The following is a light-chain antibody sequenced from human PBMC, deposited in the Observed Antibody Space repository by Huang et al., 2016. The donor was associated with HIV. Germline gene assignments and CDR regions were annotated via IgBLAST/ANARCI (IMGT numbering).Light chain of an antibody. CDR3: QHYSNSPFT. J-gene: IGKJ3*01. CDR2: GAS. CDR1: QSVSSSY. V-gene: IGKV3-20*01. Sequence: EIVLTQSPGTLSLSPGERANHSCRASQSVSSSYVAWYQQKPGQAPRRLGYGASSRATVIPDRFSASGSGTDFTLTISRLEPEDFAVYYCQHYSNSPFTFGPGTKVDLK.